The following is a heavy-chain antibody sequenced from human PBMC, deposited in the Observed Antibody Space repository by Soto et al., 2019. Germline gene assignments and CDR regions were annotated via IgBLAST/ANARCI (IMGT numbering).Heavy chain of an antibody. CDR3: ARGRGYFDWLPNHNPTFDY. D-gene: IGHD3-9*01. V-gene: IGHV1-3*01. CDR2: INAGNGNT. J-gene: IGHJ4*02. Sequence: GASVKVSCKASGYTFTSYAMHWVRQAPGQRLEWMGWINAGNGNTKYSQKFQGRVTITRDTSASTAYMELSSLRSEDTAVYYCARGRGYFDWLPNHNPTFDYWGQGTLVTVSS. CDR1: GYTFTSYA.